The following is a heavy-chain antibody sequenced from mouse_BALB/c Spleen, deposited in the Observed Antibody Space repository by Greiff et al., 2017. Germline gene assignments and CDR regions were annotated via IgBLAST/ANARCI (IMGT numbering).Heavy chain of an antibody. Sequence: EVMLVESGGGLVKPGGSLKLSCAASGFAFSSYDMSWVRQTPEKRLEWVAYISSGGGSTYYPDTVKGRFTISRDNAKNTLYLQMSSLKSEDTAMYYCARKNRYPFAYWGQGTLVTVSA. CDR2: ISSGGGST. CDR3: ARKNRYPFAY. D-gene: IGHD2-14*01. CDR1: GFAFSSYD. J-gene: IGHJ3*01. V-gene: IGHV5-12-1*01.